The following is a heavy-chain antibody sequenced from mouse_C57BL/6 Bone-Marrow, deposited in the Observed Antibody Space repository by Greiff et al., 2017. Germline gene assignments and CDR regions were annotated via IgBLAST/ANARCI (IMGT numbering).Heavy chain of an antibody. CDR1: GYTFTTYP. J-gene: IGHJ1*03. CDR3: ARSYYGSSRYWYFDV. Sequence: VQLQESGAELVKPGASVKMSCKASGYTFTTYPIEWMKQNHGKSLEWIGNFHPYNEDTKYNEKFKGKATLTVEKSSSTVYLELSRLTSDDSAVYYCARSYYGSSRYWYFDVWGTGTTVTVSS. CDR2: FHPYNEDT. V-gene: IGHV1-47*01. D-gene: IGHD1-1*01.